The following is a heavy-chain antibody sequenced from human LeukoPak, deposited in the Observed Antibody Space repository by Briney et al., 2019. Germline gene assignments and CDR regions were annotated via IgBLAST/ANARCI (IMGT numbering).Heavy chain of an antibody. CDR1: GFTFDDYA. CDR2: ISWNSGSI. J-gene: IGHJ4*02. Sequence: GGSLRLSCAASGFTFDDYAMHWVRQAPVKGLEWVSGISWNSGSIGYADSVEGRFTISRDNAKNSLYLQMDSLRAEDTALYYCAKGGKLYSSGWYYFDYWGQGTLVTVSS. D-gene: IGHD6-19*01. CDR3: AKGGKLYSSGWYYFDY. V-gene: IGHV3-9*01.